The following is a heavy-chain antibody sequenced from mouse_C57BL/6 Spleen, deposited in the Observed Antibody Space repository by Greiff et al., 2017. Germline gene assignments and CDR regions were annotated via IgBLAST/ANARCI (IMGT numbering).Heavy chain of an antibody. CDR3: AREDSNYVPLYAMDY. CDR2: ISYDGSN. V-gene: IGHV3-6*01. Sequence: DVQLQESGPGLVKPSQSLSLTCSVTGYSITSGYYWNWIRQFPGNKLEWMGYISYDGSNNYNPSLKNRISITRDTSKNQFFLKLNSVTTEDTATYYCAREDSNYVPLYAMDYWGQGTSVTVSS. D-gene: IGHD2-5*01. CDR1: GYSITSGYY. J-gene: IGHJ4*01.